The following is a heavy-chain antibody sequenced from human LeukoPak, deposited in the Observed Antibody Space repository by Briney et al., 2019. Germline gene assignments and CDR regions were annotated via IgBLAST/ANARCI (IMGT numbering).Heavy chain of an antibody. CDR3: ARDTSYTSETCCTDYFDS. J-gene: IGHJ4*02. D-gene: IGHD2-8*02. Sequence: SETLSLTCTVSGGSLNNHYWSWVRQPPGKALEWIGYISHLGTTRSHPSLQSRVTISVDTSKNQFSLKLGSVTAADTAIYYCARDTSYTSETCCTDYFDSWSQGTLVTVSS. CDR1: GGSLNNHY. CDR2: ISHLGTT. V-gene: IGHV4-59*11.